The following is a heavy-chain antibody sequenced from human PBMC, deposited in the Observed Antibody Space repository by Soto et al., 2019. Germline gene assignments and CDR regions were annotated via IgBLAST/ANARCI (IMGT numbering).Heavy chain of an antibody. J-gene: IGHJ4*02. CDR1: GGSFSGYY. CDR2: INHSGST. CDR3: ARTGWIRGGALY. V-gene: IGHV4-34*01. Sequence: PSETLSLTCAVYGGSFSGYYWSWIRQPPGKGLEWIGEINHSGSTNYNPSLKSRVTISVDTSKTQSSLKLSSVTAADTAVYYCARTGWIRGGALYWGQGTLVTVSS. D-gene: IGHD3-10*01.